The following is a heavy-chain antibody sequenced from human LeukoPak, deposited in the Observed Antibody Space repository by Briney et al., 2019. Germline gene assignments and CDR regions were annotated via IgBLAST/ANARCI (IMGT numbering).Heavy chain of an antibody. CDR2: IGTHSTST. CDR3: TRRVGGTPDY. D-gene: IGHD1-26*01. CDR1: GFTFSSYV. Sequence: QPGGSLRLSCAASGFTFSSYVMTWVRQAPGAGLEWVSAIGTHSTSTDYPDSVKGRFTISRDDSKNTMFLQMTSLRVEDTALYYCTRRVGGTPDYWGLGTLVTVSS. J-gene: IGHJ4*02. V-gene: IGHV3-23*01.